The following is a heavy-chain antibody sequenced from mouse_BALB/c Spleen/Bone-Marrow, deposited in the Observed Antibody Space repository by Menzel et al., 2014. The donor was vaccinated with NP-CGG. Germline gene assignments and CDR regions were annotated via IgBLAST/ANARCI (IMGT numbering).Heavy chain of an antibody. V-gene: IGHV14-3*02. CDR1: GFNIKDTY. J-gene: IGHJ4*01. D-gene: IGHD1-1*01. Sequence: VQLQQPGAELVKPGASVKLSCTASGFNIKDTYMHWVMQRPEQGLEWIGRINPANGNTKYDPKFQGKATITADTSSNTAYLQLSSLTSEDTAVYYCARYRYYGSSYAMDYWGQGTSATVSS. CDR3: ARYRYYGSSYAMDY. CDR2: INPANGNT.